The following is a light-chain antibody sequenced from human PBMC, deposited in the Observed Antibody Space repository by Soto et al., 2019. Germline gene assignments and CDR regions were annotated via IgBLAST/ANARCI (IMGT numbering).Light chain of an antibody. CDR2: AAS. CDR3: QQSYSTPLT. J-gene: IGKJ1*01. CDR1: QSLSSY. Sequence: DIQMTQSPSSLSASVGDRVTITCRASQSLSSYLKWYQQKPGKAPKLLIYAASRLQSGVPSRFSGSGSGTDVALTISIRQPEDFATYYCQQSYSTPLTLGQGTKVEIK. V-gene: IGKV1-39*01.